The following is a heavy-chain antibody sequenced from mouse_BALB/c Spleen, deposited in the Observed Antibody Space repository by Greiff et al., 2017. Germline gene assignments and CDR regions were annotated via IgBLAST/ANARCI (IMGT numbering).Heavy chain of an antibody. Sequence: VQRVESGAELVRPGVSVKISCKGSGYTFTDYAMHWVKQSHAKSLEWIGVISTYYGDASYNQKFKGKATMTVDKSSSTAYMELARLTSEDSAIYYCARGDPWFAYWGQGTLVTVSA. V-gene: IGHV1S137*01. CDR3: ARGDPWFAY. CDR1: GYTFTDYA. CDR2: ISTYYGDA. J-gene: IGHJ3*01.